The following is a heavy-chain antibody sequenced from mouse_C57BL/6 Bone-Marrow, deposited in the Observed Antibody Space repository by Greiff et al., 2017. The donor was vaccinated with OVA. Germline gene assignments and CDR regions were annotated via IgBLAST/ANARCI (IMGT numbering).Heavy chain of an antibody. V-gene: IGHV14-4*01. CDR3: TTLSYSNFFDY. Sequence: EVQLQQSGAELVRPGASVKLSCTASGFNIKDDYMHWVKQRPEQGLEWIGWIDPENGDTEYASKFQGKATITADPSSNTAYLQLSSLTSEDTAVYYGTTLSYSNFFDYWGKGTTLTVSS. D-gene: IGHD2-5*01. CDR1: GFNIKDDY. J-gene: IGHJ2*01. CDR2: IDPENGDT.